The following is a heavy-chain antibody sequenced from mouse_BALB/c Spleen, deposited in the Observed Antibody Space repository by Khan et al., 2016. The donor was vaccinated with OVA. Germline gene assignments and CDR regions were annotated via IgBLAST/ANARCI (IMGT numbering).Heavy chain of an antibody. Sequence: QVQLQQPGAELVRPGASVKLSCKTSGYIFTSYWIHWVKQRSGQGLEWIARIYPGTNNTYYNEKLKDKATLTADKSSSTVYMQLSSLKSEDSAVYFCARGEALDYFDYWGQGTTLTVSS. J-gene: IGHJ2*01. D-gene: IGHD3-2*02. CDR2: IYPGTNNT. V-gene: IGHV1S132*01. CDR3: ARGEALDYFDY. CDR1: GYIFTSYW.